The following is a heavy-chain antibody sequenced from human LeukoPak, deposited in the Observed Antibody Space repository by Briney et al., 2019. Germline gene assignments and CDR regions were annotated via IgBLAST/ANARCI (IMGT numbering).Heavy chain of an antibody. CDR3: GRSKGSGNYFDS. CDR2: ISYTGST. J-gene: IGHJ4*02. CDR1: GGSITNYY. V-gene: IGHV4-59*01. Sequence: SETLSLTCTVSGGSITNYYWNWIRQPPGKGLERIGYISYTGSTNYNPSLKSRVTLSIDTSKSQFSLNLRSVTAADTATYYCGRSKGSGNYFDSWGQGTLVTVSS. D-gene: IGHD3-10*01.